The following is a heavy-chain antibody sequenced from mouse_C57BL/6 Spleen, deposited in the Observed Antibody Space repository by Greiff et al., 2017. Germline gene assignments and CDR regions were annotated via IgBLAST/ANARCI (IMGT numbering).Heavy chain of an antibody. CDR3: ARDYYGSSSTWYFDV. V-gene: IGHV1-52*01. CDR1: GYTFPSYW. D-gene: IGHD1-1*01. CDR2: LDPSDSET. Sequence: QVQLQQPGAELVRPGSSVKLSCKASGYTFPSYWMHWVKQRPIQGLEWIGNLDPSDSETHYNQKFKDKATLTVDKSSSTAYMQLSSLTSEDSAVYYCARDYYGSSSTWYFDVWRTGTTVTASS. J-gene: IGHJ1*03.